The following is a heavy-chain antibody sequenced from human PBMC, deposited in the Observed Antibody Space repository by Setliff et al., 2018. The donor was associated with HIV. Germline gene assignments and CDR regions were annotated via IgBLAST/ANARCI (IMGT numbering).Heavy chain of an antibody. Sequence: SETLSLTCTVSGASISSFYWSWIRQPPGKGLDWIGYIYYSGSTYYNPSLKSRVTMSVDTSKNQFSLKLSSMTAADTAVYYCARARGLLPYYYLDVWGKGTTVTVSS. D-gene: IGHD3-10*01. J-gene: IGHJ6*03. CDR1: GASISSFY. CDR3: ARARGLLPYYYLDV. V-gene: IGHV4-59*12. CDR2: IYYSGST.